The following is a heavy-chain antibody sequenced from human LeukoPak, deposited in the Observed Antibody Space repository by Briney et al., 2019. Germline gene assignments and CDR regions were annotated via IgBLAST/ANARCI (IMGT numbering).Heavy chain of an antibody. V-gene: IGHV3-64*01. CDR1: GFTFSSYA. Sequence: GGSLRLSCAASGFTFSSYAMHCVRQAPGKGLEYVSAISSNGGSTSYATSVKGRFTISGDNSKNTLYLQMGILRADDMAVYYCARSEDYDYVWGSYRDIFDYWGQGTLVTVSS. D-gene: IGHD3-16*02. CDR2: ISSNGGST. J-gene: IGHJ4*02. CDR3: ARSEDYDYVWGSYRDIFDY.